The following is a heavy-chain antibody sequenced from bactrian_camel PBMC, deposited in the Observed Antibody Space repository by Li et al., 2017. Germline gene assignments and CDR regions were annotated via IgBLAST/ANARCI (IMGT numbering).Heavy chain of an antibody. Sequence: VQLVESGGGSVQAGGSLRLSCTASGYTFANCRKLFWYRQVPGYERELVSKIGADGVTDYADSVKGRFTMSQDNAKSTIFLQMNSLKPEDTAMYYCETECPCYGSSWCTYYGQGTQVTVS. V-gene: IGHV3S55*01. CDR2: IGADGVT. D-gene: IGHD3*01. CDR1: GYTFANCR. J-gene: IGHJ4*01.